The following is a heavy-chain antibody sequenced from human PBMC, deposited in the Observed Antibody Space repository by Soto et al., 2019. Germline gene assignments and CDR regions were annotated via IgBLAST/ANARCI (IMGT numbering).Heavy chain of an antibody. J-gene: IGHJ6*02. CDR2: IYYSGST. Sequence: QVQLQESGPGLVKPSETLSLTCTVSGASVSSGSYYWSWIRQPPGKGLEWIGYIYYSGSTKYNPSLKSRVTISVDTSKNQFALKLSSVTAADTVVYYCATSGDSSSGHYYYGMDVWGQGTTVTVSS. D-gene: IGHD6-13*01. CDR3: ATSGDSSSGHYYYGMDV. CDR1: GASVSSGSYY. V-gene: IGHV4-61*01.